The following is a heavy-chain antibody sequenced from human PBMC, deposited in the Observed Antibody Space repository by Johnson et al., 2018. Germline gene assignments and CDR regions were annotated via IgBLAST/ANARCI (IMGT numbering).Heavy chain of an antibody. V-gene: IGHV1-46*01. D-gene: IGHD3-16*01. Sequence: QVQLVQSGAEVTKPGASVKVSCKASGYTFTHYFMHWVRQAPGQGLEWVGIINPSTGVTNNAQRFYDRVTMTSDTSPGTVYMEVRSLRSEDKAVYYCARGRGSAYYYARDVWGKGTPVTVSS. CDR1: GYTFTHYF. J-gene: IGHJ6*04. CDR2: INPSTGVT. CDR3: ARGRGSAYYYARDV.